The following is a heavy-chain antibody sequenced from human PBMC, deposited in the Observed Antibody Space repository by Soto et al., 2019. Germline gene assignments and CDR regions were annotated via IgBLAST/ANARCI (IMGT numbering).Heavy chain of an antibody. CDR1: GVSISSSSYY. V-gene: IGHV4-39*01. Sequence: SETLSLTCTVSGVSISSSSYYWGWIRQPPGKGLEWIGSIYYSGSTYYNPSLKSRVTISVDTSKNQFSLKLSSVTAADTAVYYCATSNYDFWSGYPPPWFDPWGQGTLVTVLL. J-gene: IGHJ5*02. CDR3: ATSNYDFWSGYPPPWFDP. CDR2: IYYSGST. D-gene: IGHD3-3*01.